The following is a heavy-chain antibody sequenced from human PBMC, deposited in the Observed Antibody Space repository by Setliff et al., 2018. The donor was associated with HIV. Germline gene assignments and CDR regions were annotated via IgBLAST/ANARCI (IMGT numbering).Heavy chain of an antibody. V-gene: IGHV1-2*02. CDR3: ARQLSNSLDY. J-gene: IGHJ4*02. D-gene: IGHD7-27*01. CDR1: GYTFIDYF. Sequence: GASVKVSCKASGYTFIDYFMHWVRQAPGQGLEWMGWISPNNGDKNIPQSFQGRVTMTRDTSINTAYMELSGLRSDDTAMYYCARQLSNSLDYWGQGTLVTVSS. CDR2: ISPNNGDK.